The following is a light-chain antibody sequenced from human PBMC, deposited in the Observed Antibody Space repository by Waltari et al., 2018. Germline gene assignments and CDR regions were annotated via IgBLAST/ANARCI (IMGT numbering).Light chain of an antibody. J-gene: IGKJ4*01. V-gene: IGKV3-20*01. Sequence: EIVLTQSPGPRSLSPGARATISCRASQSVTNDHFAWYQQKPGQAPRFLMYDASTRATGVPDRFSGSGSGTDFTLTISRVEPEDFAMYYCQQYGTPPHTFGGGTKVEF. CDR1: QSVTNDH. CDR3: QQYGTPPHT. CDR2: DAS.